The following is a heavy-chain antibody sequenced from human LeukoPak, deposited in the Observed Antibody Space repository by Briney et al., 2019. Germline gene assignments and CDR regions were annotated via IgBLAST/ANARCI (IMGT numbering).Heavy chain of an antibody. CDR1: DYTFTAYY. J-gene: IGHJ4*02. D-gene: IGHD4-17*01. Sequence: ASVKVSCKASDYTFTAYYLHWGRQAPGQGLEWMGWINPNSGATNYAQKFQGRVTVTRDTSISTAYMELSRLRSDDTAVSYCAREDYDDYYFDYWGQGTLVTVSS. CDR2: INPNSGAT. CDR3: AREDYDDYYFDY. V-gene: IGHV1-2*02.